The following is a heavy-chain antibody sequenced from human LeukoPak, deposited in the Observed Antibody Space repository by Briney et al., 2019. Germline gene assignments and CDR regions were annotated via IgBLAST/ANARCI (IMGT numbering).Heavy chain of an antibody. J-gene: IGHJ6*03. CDR1: GGSISSYY. V-gene: IGHV4-59*01. Sequence: PSETLSLTCTVSGGSISSYYWSWIRQPPGKGLEWIGYIYHSGSTNYNPSLKSRVTISVDTSKNQFSLKLSSVTAADTAVYYCAREGNYDSSGYPMDVWGKGTTVTVSS. CDR3: AREGNYDSSGYPMDV. D-gene: IGHD3-22*01. CDR2: IYHSGST.